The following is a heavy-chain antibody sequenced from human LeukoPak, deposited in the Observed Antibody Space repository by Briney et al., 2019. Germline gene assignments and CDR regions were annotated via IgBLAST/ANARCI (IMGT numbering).Heavy chain of an antibody. CDR2: IYTSGST. Sequence: SETLSLTCTVSGGSISSYYWSWIRQPAGKGLEWIGRIYTSGSTNYNPSLKSRVTMSVDTYKNQFSLKLSSVTAADTAVYYCARLGGSYSAYYFDYWGQGTLVTVSS. CDR3: ARLGGSYSAYYFDY. CDR1: GGSISSYY. J-gene: IGHJ4*02. V-gene: IGHV4-4*07. D-gene: IGHD1-26*01.